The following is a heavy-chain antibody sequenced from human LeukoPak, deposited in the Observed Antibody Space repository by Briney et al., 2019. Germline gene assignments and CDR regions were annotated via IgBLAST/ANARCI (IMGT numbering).Heavy chain of an antibody. J-gene: IGHJ4*02. V-gene: IGHV3-21*03. CDR2: ISSSSTFI. D-gene: IGHD6-19*01. CDR3: ARDLKYSSGWYIDY. CDR1: EFTFSSYG. Sequence: GGSLRLSCAASEFTFSSYGMNWVRRAPGKGLEWVSSISSSSTFIYYADSVRGRFTVSRDNAKNSLYLQMNSLRAEDTAIYYCARDLKYSSGWYIDYWGQGTLVTVSS.